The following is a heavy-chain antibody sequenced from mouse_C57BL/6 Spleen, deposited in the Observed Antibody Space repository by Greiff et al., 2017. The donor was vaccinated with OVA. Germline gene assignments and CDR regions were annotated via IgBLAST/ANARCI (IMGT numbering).Heavy chain of an antibody. V-gene: IGHV5-9-1*02. CDR3: TRDREGGITTVFDY. D-gene: IGHD1-1*01. CDR1: GFTFSSYA. Sequence: DVHLVESGEGLVKPGGSLKLSCAASGFTFSSYAMSWVRQTPEKRLEWVAYISSGGDYIYYADTVKGRFTISRDNARNTLYLQMSSLKSEDIAMYYCTRDREGGITTVFDYWGQGTTLTVSS. J-gene: IGHJ2*01. CDR2: ISSGGDYI.